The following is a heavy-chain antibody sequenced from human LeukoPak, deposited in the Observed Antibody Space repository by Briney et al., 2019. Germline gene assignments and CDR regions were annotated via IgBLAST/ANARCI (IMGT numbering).Heavy chain of an antibody. J-gene: IGHJ4*02. CDR3: AKDLGVGATSGVAY. CDR1: GFTFSSYA. V-gene: IGHV3-23*01. CDR2: ISGSGGST. Sequence: GGSLRLSCAASGFTFSSYAMSWVRQAPGEGLEWVSAISGSGGSTYYADSVKGRFTISRDNSKNTLYLQMNSLRAEDTAVYYCAKDLGVGATSGVAYWGQGTLVTVSS. D-gene: IGHD1-26*01.